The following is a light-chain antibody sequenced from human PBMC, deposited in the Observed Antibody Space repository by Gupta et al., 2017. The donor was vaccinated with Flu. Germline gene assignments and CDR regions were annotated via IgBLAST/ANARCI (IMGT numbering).Light chain of an antibody. CDR2: DNI. CDR3: QVWSSDGDHYV. Sequence: SYVLTQSPSVSVAPGQTARISCVGNNIETKSVHWYLPRPGQAPVLVVYDNIDRPSGIPERFSGSSSGNTATLTISRVEAGDEADYYCQVWSSDGDHYVFGTGTKVTVL. V-gene: IGLV3-21*02. CDR1: NIETKS. J-gene: IGLJ1*01.